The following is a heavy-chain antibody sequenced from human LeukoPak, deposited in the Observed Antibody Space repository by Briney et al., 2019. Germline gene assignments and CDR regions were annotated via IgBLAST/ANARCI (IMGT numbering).Heavy chain of an antibody. CDR3: ARLTAGTVDY. CDR1: ATICSSSYY. D-gene: IGHD1-1*01. Sequence: SETLSLTCTVSATICSSSYYWGWIRQPPERPVEWIGSIYSDGNTYYNPSLKSRVTISVDTSKYQFSLKLSSVTAADTAVYYCARLTAGTVDYWGQGTLVTVSS. J-gene: IGHJ4*02. CDR2: IYSDGNT. V-gene: IGHV4-39*01.